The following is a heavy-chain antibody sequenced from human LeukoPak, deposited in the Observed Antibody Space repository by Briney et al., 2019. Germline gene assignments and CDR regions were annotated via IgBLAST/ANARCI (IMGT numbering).Heavy chain of an antibody. J-gene: IGHJ4*02. CDR2: ISYDGSNK. CDR1: GFTFSSYA. CDR3: ARPTRRWIQLLYYFDY. V-gene: IGHV3-30-3*01. D-gene: IGHD5-18*01. Sequence: GGSPRLSCAASGFTFSSYAMHWVRQAPGKGLEWVAVISYDGSNKYYADSVKGRFTISRDNSKNTLYLQMNSLRAEDTAVYYCARPTRRWIQLLYYFDYWGQGTLVTVSS.